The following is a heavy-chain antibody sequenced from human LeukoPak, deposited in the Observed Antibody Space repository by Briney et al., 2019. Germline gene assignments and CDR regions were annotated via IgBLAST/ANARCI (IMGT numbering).Heavy chain of an antibody. CDR3: ARGPYCSSTSCYPYYYMDV. Sequence: SVKVSCKASGGTFSSYAISWVRQAPGQGLEWMGGIIPIFGTANYAQKFQGRVTITTDESTSTAYMELSSLRSEDTAVYYCARGPYCSSTSCYPYYYMDVWGKGTTVTVSS. CDR2: IIPIFGTA. V-gene: IGHV1-69*05. D-gene: IGHD2-2*01. CDR1: GGTFSSYA. J-gene: IGHJ6*03.